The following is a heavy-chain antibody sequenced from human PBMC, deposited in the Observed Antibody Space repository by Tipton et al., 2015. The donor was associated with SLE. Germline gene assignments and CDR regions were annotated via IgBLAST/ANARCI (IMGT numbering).Heavy chain of an antibody. J-gene: IGHJ4*02. CDR2: VFRSGTS. CDR3: ARDSNNWNYGYFDS. Sequence: TLSLTCTVSGYSISSGHLWGWIRQAPGKGLEWIASVFRSGTSHYNPSLKRRVTISGDTSKNQFSLKLSSATATDTAVYYCARDSNNWNYGYFDSWGQGILVTVPS. V-gene: IGHV4-38-2*02. CDR1: GYSISSGHL. D-gene: IGHD1-7*01.